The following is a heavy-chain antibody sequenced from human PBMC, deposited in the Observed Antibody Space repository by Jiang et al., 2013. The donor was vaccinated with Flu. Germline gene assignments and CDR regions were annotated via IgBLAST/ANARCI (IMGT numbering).Heavy chain of an antibody. V-gene: IGHV2-70*11. CDR1: GFSLSTSGMC. J-gene: IGHJ4*02. Sequence: PTQTLTLTCTFSGFSLSTSGMCVSWIRQPPGKALEWLARIDWDDDKYYSTSLKTRLTISKDTSKNQVVLTMTNMDPVDTATYYCARKSGTTDYFDYWGQGTLVTVSS. CDR2: IDWDDDK. CDR3: ARKSGTTDYFDY. D-gene: IGHD1-1*01.